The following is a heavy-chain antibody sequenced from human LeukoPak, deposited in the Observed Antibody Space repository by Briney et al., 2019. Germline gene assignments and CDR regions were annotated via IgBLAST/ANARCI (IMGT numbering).Heavy chain of an antibody. J-gene: IGHJ4*02. Sequence: PGGSLRLSCAASGFTFSSYSMNWVRQAPGKGLEWVSYISSSSSTIYYADSVKGRFTISRDNAKNSLYLQMNSLRAEDTAVYYCAREEVATGDYWGQGTLVTVSS. CDR1: GFTFSSYS. CDR3: AREEVATGDY. D-gene: IGHD5-24*01. CDR2: ISSSSSTI. V-gene: IGHV3-48*01.